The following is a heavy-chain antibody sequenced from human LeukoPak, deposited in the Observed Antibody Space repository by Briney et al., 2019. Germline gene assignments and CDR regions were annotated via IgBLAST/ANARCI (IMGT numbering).Heavy chain of an antibody. J-gene: IGHJ6*02. Sequence: GGSLRLSCAASGFTFSTYWMHWVRQAPGKGLVWVSGMNSDGSGTSYADSVKGRFTTSRDNAKNTLSLQVNSLRAEDTAVYFCARGRYYGMDVWGQGTTVTVSS. CDR3: ARGRYYGMDV. CDR2: MNSDGSGT. CDR1: GFTFSTYW. V-gene: IGHV3-74*01.